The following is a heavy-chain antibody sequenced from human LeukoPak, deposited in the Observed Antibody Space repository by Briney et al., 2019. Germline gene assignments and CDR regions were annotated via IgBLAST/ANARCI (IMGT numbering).Heavy chain of an antibody. CDR1: GFPFSVYE. CDR2: IGSIGTTI. D-gene: IGHD6-19*01. CDR3: ALLAVASDFDY. J-gene: IGHJ4*02. V-gene: IGHV3-48*03. Sequence: GGPLRLSCAVSGFPFSVYEMNWVRQAPGKGLGWVSNIGSIGTTIYYADSVRGRFSISRDNAKSSLYLQMNSLRVEDTAVYYCALLAVASDFDYWGQGALVTVSS.